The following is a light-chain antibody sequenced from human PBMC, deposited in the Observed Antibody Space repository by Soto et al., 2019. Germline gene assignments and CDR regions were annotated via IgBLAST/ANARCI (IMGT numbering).Light chain of an antibody. J-gene: IGKJ5*01. Sequence: AIQVTQSPSSLSASVGDRVTITCRASQDIRGALAWYQQKPGKAPKLLIYDVSTVQSGVPSRFSGRGSGTEFTLTITSLQPEDFPTYYCQQFNIYPITFGQGTRLDI. V-gene: IGKV1-13*02. CDR3: QQFNIYPIT. CDR1: QDIRGA. CDR2: DVS.